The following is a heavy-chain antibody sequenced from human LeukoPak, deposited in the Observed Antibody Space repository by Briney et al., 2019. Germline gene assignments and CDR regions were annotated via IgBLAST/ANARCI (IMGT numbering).Heavy chain of an antibody. V-gene: IGHV3-33*01. Sequence: GRSLRLSCAASGFTFSSYGMHWVRQAPGKGLEWVAVIWYDGSNKYYADSVKGRFTISRDNSKNTLYLQMNSLRAEDTAVYYCARDYARSDYGDYVRSTPSGMDVWAKGPRSPSP. CDR2: IWYDGSNK. CDR3: ARDYARSDYGDYVRSTPSGMDV. D-gene: IGHD4-17*01. CDR1: GFTFSSYG. J-gene: IGHJ6*02.